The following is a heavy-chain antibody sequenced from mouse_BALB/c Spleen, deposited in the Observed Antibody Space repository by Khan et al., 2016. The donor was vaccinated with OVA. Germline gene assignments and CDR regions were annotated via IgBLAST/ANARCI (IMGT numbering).Heavy chain of an antibody. CDR1: GYTFTSYW. CDR2: IGPGSGNP. D-gene: IGHD1-1*01. J-gene: IGHJ4*01. V-gene: IGHV1S41*01. CDR3: VRSIYSGKGLYAIAY. Sequence: DLVKPGASVKLSCKASGYTFTSYWINWIKQRPGQGLEWVGHIGPGSGNPYYNEVFKGKATLTVDTSSSTVYIQLSSLSSEDSAVYFCVRSIYSGKGLYAIAYWGQGTSVTVSS.